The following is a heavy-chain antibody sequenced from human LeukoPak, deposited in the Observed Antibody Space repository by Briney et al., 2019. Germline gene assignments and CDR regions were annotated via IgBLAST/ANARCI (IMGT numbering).Heavy chain of an antibody. D-gene: IGHD1-26*01. Sequence: GGSLRLSCAASGFTFSSYSMNWVRQAPGKGLEWVSSISSSSSYIYYADSVKGRFTISRDNAKNSLYLQMNGLRAEDTAVYYCARDSEKWELLNYFDYWGQGTLVTVSS. CDR2: ISSSSSYI. CDR1: GFTFSSYS. CDR3: ARDSEKWELLNYFDY. V-gene: IGHV3-21*01. J-gene: IGHJ4*02.